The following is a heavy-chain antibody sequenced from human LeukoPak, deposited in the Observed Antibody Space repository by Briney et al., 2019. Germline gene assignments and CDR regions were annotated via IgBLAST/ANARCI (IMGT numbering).Heavy chain of an antibody. CDR1: GYTFTGYF. J-gene: IGHJ4*02. CDR2: INPNTGGT. D-gene: IGHD4/OR15-4a*01. V-gene: IGHV1-2*02. CDR3: ASGDYGDPPLNY. Sequence: ASVKVSCKASGYTFTGYFVHWVRQAPGQGLQWMGWINPNTGGTNYAQKFQGRVTMTRDTSISTAYMELSRLRSDDTAVYYCASGDYGDPPLNYWGQGTLATVSS.